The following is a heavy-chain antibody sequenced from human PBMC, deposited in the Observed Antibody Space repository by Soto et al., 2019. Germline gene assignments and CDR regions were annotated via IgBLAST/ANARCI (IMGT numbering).Heavy chain of an antibody. Sequence: EVQLLESGGGLVQSGGSLRLSCAASGFTFSSYAMSWVRQAPGKGLEWVSAISGSGGTTYYADSVKGRFTISRDNSKNTLYLQMNSLRAEDTAVYYCAKGIAGSYGAGMDVWGQGTTVTVSS. CDR2: ISGSGGTT. V-gene: IGHV3-23*01. CDR3: AKGIAGSYGAGMDV. D-gene: IGHD1-26*01. J-gene: IGHJ6*02. CDR1: GFTFSSYA.